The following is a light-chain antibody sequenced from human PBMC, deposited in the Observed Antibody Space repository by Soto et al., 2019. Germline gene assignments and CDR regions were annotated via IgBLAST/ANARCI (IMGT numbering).Light chain of an antibody. J-gene: IGKJ1*01. CDR3: HQYNTFPWT. CDR1: QSISSW. V-gene: IGKV1-5*03. Sequence: DIQMTQSPSTLSASIGDRVTISCRASQSISSWLAWFQQKPGKAPNLLIYKASTLARGVPSRFSGSGSGTEFTLTISNLQPDDSATYYCHQYNTFPWTLGQGTKVEIK. CDR2: KAS.